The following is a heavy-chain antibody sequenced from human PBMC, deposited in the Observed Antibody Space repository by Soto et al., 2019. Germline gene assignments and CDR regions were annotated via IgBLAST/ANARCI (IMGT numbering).Heavy chain of an antibody. CDR1: GFSLSSSRVG. V-gene: IGHV2-5*02. CDR2: IYWDDDK. J-gene: IGHJ4*02. D-gene: IGHD2-21*02. Sequence: ITLKESGPTLVKPTPTLTLTCTFSGFSLSSSRVGVGWIRQPPGKALEWLALIYWDDDKRYSPSLKSRLTITKDTSKNQVVLTMTNTDPVDTATYYCAHTSGGGNSACFDYWGQGTLVTVSS. CDR3: AHTSGGGNSACFDY.